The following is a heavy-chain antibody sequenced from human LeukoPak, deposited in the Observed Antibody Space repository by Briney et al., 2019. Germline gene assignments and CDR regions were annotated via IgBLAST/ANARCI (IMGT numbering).Heavy chain of an antibody. CDR1: GYTFTSYD. Sequence: ASVKVSCKASGYTFTSYDINWVRQATGQGLEWMGWMNPNSGNTGYAQKFQGRVTMTRNTSISTAYMELSSLRSEDTAVYYCAPYQLLWGGNWFDPWGQGTLVTVSS. J-gene: IGHJ5*02. CDR3: APYQLLWGGNWFDP. D-gene: IGHD2-2*01. V-gene: IGHV1-8*01. CDR2: MNPNSGNT.